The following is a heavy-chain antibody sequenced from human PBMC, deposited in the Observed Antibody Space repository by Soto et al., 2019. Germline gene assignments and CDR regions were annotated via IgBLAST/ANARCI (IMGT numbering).Heavy chain of an antibody. D-gene: IGHD6-6*01. CDR3: ARDLLAARPGWFDP. Sequence: ASVKVSCKPSGYTFITHGISWVRQAPGQGLEWMGWISAYNGNTNYAQKFQDRVTMTTDTSASTAYMELRSLRYDDTAVYYCARDLLAARPGWFDPWGQGTLVTVSS. CDR2: ISAYNGNT. CDR1: GYTFITHG. V-gene: IGHV1-18*01. J-gene: IGHJ5*02.